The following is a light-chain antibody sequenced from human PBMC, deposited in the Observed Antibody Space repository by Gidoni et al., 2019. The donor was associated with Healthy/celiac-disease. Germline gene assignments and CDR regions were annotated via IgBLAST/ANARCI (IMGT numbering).Light chain of an antibody. J-gene: IGLJ1*01. CDR1: RSDVGGYNY. Sequence: SDLTQPASVAGSPGQSITISCTGTRSDVGGYNYVSWYQQHPGKAPKLMIYDVSNRPSGVSNLFSGSKSGNTASLTISGLHAEDEADYYCSSYTSSSTHYVFGTGTKVTVL. CDR2: DVS. CDR3: SSYTSSSTHYV. V-gene: IGLV2-14*03.